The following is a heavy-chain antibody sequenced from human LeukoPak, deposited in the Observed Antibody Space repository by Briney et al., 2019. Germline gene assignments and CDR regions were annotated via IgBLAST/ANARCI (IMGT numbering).Heavy chain of an antibody. V-gene: IGHV1-2*02. CDR3: ARDYYDSSGYYY. D-gene: IGHD3-22*01. J-gene: IGHJ4*02. CDR1: GYTFTGYY. CDR2: INPNSGGT. Sequence: ASVKVSCKASGYTFTGYYMHWVRQAPGQGLEWMGWINPNSGGTNYAQKFQGRVTITRDTSISTAYMELSRLRSDDTAVYYCARDYYDSSGYYYWGQGTLVTVSS.